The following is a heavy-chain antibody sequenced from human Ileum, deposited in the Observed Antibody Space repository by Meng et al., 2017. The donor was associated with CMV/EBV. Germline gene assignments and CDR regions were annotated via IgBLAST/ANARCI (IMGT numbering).Heavy chain of an antibody. J-gene: IGHJ5*02. CDR3: AKYSGPSRWFDP. CDR1: GASTTNDDYY. Sequence: QVHLQESGPGPVKPSQPRALTSTVLGASTTNDDYYWSWIRQPPGKGLEWIGYIYYKGITYYNPSLKSRIAILVDTSKSQFSLIVSSVTAADTAVYYCAKYSGPSRWFDPWGQGTLVTVSS. V-gene: IGHV4-30-4*01. CDR2: IYYKGIT. D-gene: IGHD5-12*01.